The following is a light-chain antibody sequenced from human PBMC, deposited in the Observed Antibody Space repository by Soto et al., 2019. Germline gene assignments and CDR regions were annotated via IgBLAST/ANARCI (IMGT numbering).Light chain of an antibody. CDR3: QQSDSTPLT. CDR2: AAS. J-gene: IGKJ3*01. V-gene: IGKV1-39*01. CDR1: QSISSY. Sequence: DIQMTQSPSSLSASVGDRVTITCRASQSISSYLNWYQQKPGKAPKLLIYAASSLQRGVPSRFSGSGSGTDFTLTISSLQPEDFATYYCQQSDSTPLTFDPGTKVDI.